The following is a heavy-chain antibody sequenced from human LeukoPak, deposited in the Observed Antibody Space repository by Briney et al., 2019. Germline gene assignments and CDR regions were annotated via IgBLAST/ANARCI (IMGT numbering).Heavy chain of an antibody. Sequence: GGSLRLSCAASGFTFSSYSMNWVRQAPGKGLEWVSSISSSSSYIYYADSVKGRFTISRDNAKNSLYLQMNSLRAEDTAVYYCARKGGVGATTVYRYNWFDAWGQGTLVTVSS. CDR3: ARKGGVGATTVYRYNWFDA. D-gene: IGHD1-26*01. V-gene: IGHV3-21*01. CDR2: ISSSSSYI. J-gene: IGHJ5*02. CDR1: GFTFSSYS.